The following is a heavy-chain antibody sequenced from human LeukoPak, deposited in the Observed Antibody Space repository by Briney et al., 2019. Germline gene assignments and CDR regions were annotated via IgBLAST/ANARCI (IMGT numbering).Heavy chain of an antibody. J-gene: IGHJ6*02. V-gene: IGHV1-2*02. CDR1: GYTFTGYY. CDR2: INPNSGGT. D-gene: IGHD2-15*01. Sequence: ASVKVSCKASGYTFTGYYMHWVRQAPGQGLEWMGWINPNSGGTNYAQKFQGRVTMTRDTSISTAYMELSRLRSDDTAAYYCARGVVVVAADTYYYYGMDVWGQGTTVTVSS. CDR3: ARGVVVVAADTYYYYGMDV.